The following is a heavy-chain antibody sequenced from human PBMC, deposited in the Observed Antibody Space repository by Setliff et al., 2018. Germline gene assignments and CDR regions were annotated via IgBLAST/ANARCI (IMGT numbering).Heavy chain of an antibody. V-gene: IGHV4-39*02. CDR3: ASPGRDNLDSPFDAFDI. CDR2: IHHRGRT. Sequence: SETLSLTCSLSGDSISSSSYHWGWIRQSPGKGLEWLATIHHRGRTYYNPSLNSRVTISLDTSKNHFSLKLRSVTAEDSAVYYCASPGRDNLDSPFDAFDIWGQGTKVTVSS. J-gene: IGHJ3*02. CDR1: GDSISSSSYH. D-gene: IGHD3-3*01.